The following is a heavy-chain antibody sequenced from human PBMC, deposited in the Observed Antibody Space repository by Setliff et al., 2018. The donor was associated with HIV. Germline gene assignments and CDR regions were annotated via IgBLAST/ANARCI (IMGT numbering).Heavy chain of an antibody. CDR2: ISGHSDSS. V-gene: IGHV1-2*02. Sequence: ASVKVSCKASGYTFTGYYMHWVRQAPGQGLEWMGWISGHSDSSNYAQSFRGRVILTMDTSSSTAYMELRSLTSDDTAVYYCARERRGFDSWGQGTLVTVSS. J-gene: IGHJ4*02. CDR1: GYTFTGYY. CDR3: ARERRGFDS.